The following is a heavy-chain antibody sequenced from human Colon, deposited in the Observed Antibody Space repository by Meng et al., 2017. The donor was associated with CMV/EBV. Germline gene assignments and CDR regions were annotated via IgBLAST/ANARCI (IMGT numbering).Heavy chain of an antibody. CDR1: GSSFSNSW. CDR2: IKSKTDGGTT. V-gene: IGHV3-15*01. D-gene: IGHD2-2*01. J-gene: IGHJ4*02. CDR3: TTVFLLGYCSSTSCG. Sequence: GESLKISCAASGSSFSNSWMIWVRRAPGKGLEWVGRIKSKTDGGTTDYAAPVKGRFTISRDDSKNTLYLQMNSLKTEDTAVYYCTTVFLLGYCSSTSCGWGQGTLVTVSS.